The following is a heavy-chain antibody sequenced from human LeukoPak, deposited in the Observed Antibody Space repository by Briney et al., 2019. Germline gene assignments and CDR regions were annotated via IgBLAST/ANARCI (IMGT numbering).Heavy chain of an antibody. CDR3: ARATPITIFGVVIKDENWFDP. V-gene: IGHV4-61*02. Sequence: PSQTLSLTCTVSGGSISSGSYYWSRIRQPAGKGLEWIGRIYTSGSTNYNPSLKSRVTISVDTSTNQFSLKLSSVTAADTAVYYCARATPITIFGVVIKDENWFDPWGQGTLVTVSS. J-gene: IGHJ5*02. CDR2: IYTSGST. D-gene: IGHD3-3*01. CDR1: GGSISSGSYY.